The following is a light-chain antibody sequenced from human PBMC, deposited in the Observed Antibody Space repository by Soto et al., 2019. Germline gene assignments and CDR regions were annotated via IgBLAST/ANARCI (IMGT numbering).Light chain of an antibody. Sequence: QSALTQPASVSGSPGQSITIPCTGTSSDIGHYDYVSWYQHHPGKAPKLMIYHVTYRPSGVSNRYSRSKSGNSASLTISGLQADDAADYYCCSLTTSHTYVFGSGTKVTVL. V-gene: IGLV2-14*03. CDR3: CSLTTSHTYV. CDR2: HVT. CDR1: SSDIGHYDY. J-gene: IGLJ1*01.